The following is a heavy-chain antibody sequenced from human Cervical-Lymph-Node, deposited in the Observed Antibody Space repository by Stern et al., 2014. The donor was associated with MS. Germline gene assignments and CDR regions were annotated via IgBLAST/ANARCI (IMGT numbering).Heavy chain of an antibody. Sequence: QVQLQESGPGLVKPSQTLSLTCTVSGGSISSGSYYWSWIRQPAGKGLEWIGRIYTSGSTNYNPSLKSRVTISGDTSKNQFSPKLSSVTAADTAVYYCARYYYDSSGSSTFDYWGQGTLVTVSS. CDR2: IYTSGST. V-gene: IGHV4-61*02. J-gene: IGHJ4*02. D-gene: IGHD3-22*01. CDR1: GGSISSGSYY. CDR3: ARYYYDSSGSSTFDY.